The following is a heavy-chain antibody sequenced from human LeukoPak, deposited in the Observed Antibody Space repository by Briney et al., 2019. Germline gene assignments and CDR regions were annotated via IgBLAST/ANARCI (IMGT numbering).Heavy chain of an antibody. D-gene: IGHD3-22*01. V-gene: IGHV3-21*04. CDR1: AFSLNAYN. CDR3: VRYYDTSGYPYYFDY. Sequence: PGGSLRLSCAASAFSLNAYNMNWVRQAPGKGLEWVSSISYTGTYIYYADSVKGRFTISRDNAQNSLYLQMNSLRAEDTAIYYCVRYYDTSGYPYYFDYWGQGTLVTVSS. CDR2: ISYTGTYI. J-gene: IGHJ4*02.